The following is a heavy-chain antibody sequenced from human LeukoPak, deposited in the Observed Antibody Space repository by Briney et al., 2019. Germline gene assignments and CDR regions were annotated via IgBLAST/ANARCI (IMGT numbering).Heavy chain of an antibody. CDR2: ISSSSSYI. V-gene: IGHV3-21*01. Sequence: GGSLRLSCAASGFTFSSYSMNWVRQAPGKGLEWVSSISSSSSYIYYADSVKGRFTISRDNAKNSLYLQMNGLRAEDTAVYYCAREYGSGSPIDYWGQGTLVTVSS. CDR1: GFTFSSYS. J-gene: IGHJ4*02. CDR3: AREYGSGSPIDY. D-gene: IGHD3-10*01.